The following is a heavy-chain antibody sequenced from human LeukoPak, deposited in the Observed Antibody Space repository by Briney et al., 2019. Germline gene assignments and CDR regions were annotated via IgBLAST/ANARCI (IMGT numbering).Heavy chain of an antibody. J-gene: IGHJ5*02. CDR2: IYYSGST. CDR1: GGSISSHY. V-gene: IGHV4-59*11. CDR3: AAVVPAASSYENWFDP. Sequence: PSETLSLTCTVSGGSISSHYWSWIRQPPGKGLEWIGYIYYSGSTNYNPSLKSRVTISVDTSKNQFSLKLSSVTAADTAVYYCAAVVPAASSYENWFDPWGQGTLVTVSS. D-gene: IGHD2-2*01.